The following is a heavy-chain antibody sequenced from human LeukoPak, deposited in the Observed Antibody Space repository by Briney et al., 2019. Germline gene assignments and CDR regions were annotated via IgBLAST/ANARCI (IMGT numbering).Heavy chain of an antibody. CDR3: ARQTGGWFDP. V-gene: IGHV4-59*01. Sequence: PSETLSLTCTVSGGSISSYYWSWIRQPPGKGLEWIWYIYYSGSTNCSPSRKSRVTISVDTSKNQFSLKLSSVTAADTAVYYCARQTGGWFDPWGHGTLVTVSS. J-gene: IGHJ5*02. D-gene: IGHD1-1*01. CDR2: IYYSGST. CDR1: GGSISSYY.